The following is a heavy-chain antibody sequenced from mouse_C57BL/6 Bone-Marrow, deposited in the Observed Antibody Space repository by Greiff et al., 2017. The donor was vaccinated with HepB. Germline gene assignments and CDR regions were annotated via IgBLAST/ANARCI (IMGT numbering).Heavy chain of an antibody. CDR3: TTYDGYQAIDY. CDR2: IDPENGDT. CDR1: GFNIKDDY. Sequence: VQLQQSGAELVRPGASVKLSCTASGFNIKDDYMHWVKQRPEQGLEWIGWIDPENGDTENDSKFPGKATITADTSSNTAYLELSSLTSEDAAVYYCTTYDGYQAIDYWGQGTSVTVSS. D-gene: IGHD2-3*01. J-gene: IGHJ4*01. V-gene: IGHV14-4*01.